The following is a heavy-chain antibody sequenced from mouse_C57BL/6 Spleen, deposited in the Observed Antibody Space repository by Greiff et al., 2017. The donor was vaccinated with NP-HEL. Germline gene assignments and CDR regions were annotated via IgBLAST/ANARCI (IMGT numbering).Heavy chain of an antibody. V-gene: IGHV5-9*01. Sequence: EVKLMESGGGLVKPGGSLKLSCAASGFTFSSYTMSWVRQTPEKRLEWVATISGGGGNTYYPDSVKGRFTISRDNAKNTLYLQMSSLRSEDTALYYCARLDGYYWYFDVWGTGTTVTVSS. CDR1: GFTFSSYT. CDR2: ISGGGGNT. CDR3: ARLDGYYWYFDV. J-gene: IGHJ1*03. D-gene: IGHD2-3*01.